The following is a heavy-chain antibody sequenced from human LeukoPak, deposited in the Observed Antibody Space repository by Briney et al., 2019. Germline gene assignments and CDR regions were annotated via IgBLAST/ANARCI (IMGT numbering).Heavy chain of an antibody. CDR2: ISDSGSA. CDR3: ARRNFGDYNHYFDY. V-gene: IGHV4-59*12. CDR1: GGSISGYF. J-gene: IGHJ4*02. D-gene: IGHD4-17*01. Sequence: SETLSLTCTVSGGSISGYFWSWIRQPPGMGLEWIGYISDSGSANYNPSLKSRVTMSVDTSRNQFSLKVPSVTAADTAVDFCARRNFGDYNHYFDYWGQGTLVTVSS.